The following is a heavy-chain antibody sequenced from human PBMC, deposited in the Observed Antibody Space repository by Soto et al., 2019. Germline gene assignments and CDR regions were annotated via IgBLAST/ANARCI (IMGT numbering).Heavy chain of an antibody. Sequence: GSLRLSCAASGFTFSSYAMSWVRQAPGKGLEWVSAISGSGGSTYYADSVKGRFTISRDNSKNTLYLQMNSLRAEDTAVYYCAKWVVVVAATPDAFDIWGQGTMVTVSS. CDR3: AKWVVVVAATPDAFDI. D-gene: IGHD2-15*01. J-gene: IGHJ3*02. CDR2: ISGSGGST. V-gene: IGHV3-23*01. CDR1: GFTFSSYA.